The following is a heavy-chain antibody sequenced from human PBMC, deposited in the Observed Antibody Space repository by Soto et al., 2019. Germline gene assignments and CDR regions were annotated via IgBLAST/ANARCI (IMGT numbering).Heavy chain of an antibody. CDR3: AKESWGPPHPPYYYYMHV. D-gene: IGHD6-13*01. CDR2: ISGSGCST. Sequence: GGSLRLSCAASGFTFSSYAMSWVRQAPGKGLEWVSAISGSGCSTYYADSVKGRFTISRDNSKNTLYLQMNSLRAEDTAVYYCAKESWGPPHPPYYYYMHVWGKGTTVTVSS. J-gene: IGHJ6*03. V-gene: IGHV3-23*01. CDR1: GFTFSSYA.